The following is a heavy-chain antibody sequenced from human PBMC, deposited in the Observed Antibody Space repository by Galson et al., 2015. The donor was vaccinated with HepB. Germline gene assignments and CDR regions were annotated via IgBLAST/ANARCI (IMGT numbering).Heavy chain of an antibody. CDR3: ARFGSSGWYWFDP. CDR2: IIPIFGTA. Sequence: SCAASGFTFSSYEMNWVRQAPGQGLEWMGGIIPIFGTANYAQKFQGRVTITADKSTSTAYMELSSLRSEDTAVYYCARFGSSGWYWFDPWGQGTLVTVSS. D-gene: IGHD6-19*01. CDR1: GFTFSSYE. V-gene: IGHV1-69*06. J-gene: IGHJ5*02.